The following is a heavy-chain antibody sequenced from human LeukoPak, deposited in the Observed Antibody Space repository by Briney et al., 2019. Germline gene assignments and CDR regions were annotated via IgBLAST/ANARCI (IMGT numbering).Heavy chain of an antibody. J-gene: IGHJ6*02. CDR1: GFTFSSYA. CDR2: ISGSGGST. CDR3: AKSVVVADLYYYYGMDV. D-gene: IGHD2-15*01. V-gene: IGHV3-23*01. Sequence: PGGSLRLSCAASGFTFSSYAMSWVRQAPGEGLEWVSAISGSGGSTYYADSVKGRFTISRDNSKNTLYLQMNSLRAEDTAVYYCAKSVVVADLYYYYGMDVWGQGTTVTVSS.